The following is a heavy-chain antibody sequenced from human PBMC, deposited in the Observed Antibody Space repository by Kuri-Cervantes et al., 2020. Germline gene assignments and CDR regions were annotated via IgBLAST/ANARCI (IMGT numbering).Heavy chain of an antibody. CDR3: ARDRGGRIRGYSYEKEYMDV. Sequence: SETLSLTCAVSGGSISSSNWWSWVRQPPGKGLEWIGEIYHSGSTNYNPSLKSRVTISVDTSKNQFSLKLNSVTAADTAVYYCARDRGGRIRGYSYEKEYMDVWGKGTTVTVSS. CDR1: GGSISSSNW. J-gene: IGHJ6*03. CDR2: IYHSGST. V-gene: IGHV4-4*02. D-gene: IGHD5-18*01.